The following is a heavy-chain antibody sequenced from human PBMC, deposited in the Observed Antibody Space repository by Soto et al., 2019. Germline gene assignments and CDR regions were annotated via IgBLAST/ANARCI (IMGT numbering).Heavy chain of an antibody. CDR1: GFTFSSCD. CDR3: AKGHGTSWDLDY. J-gene: IGHJ4*02. D-gene: IGHD6-13*01. Sequence: EVQLLESGGGLVQPGGSLRLSCAASGFTFSSCDMSWVRQAPGKGLEWVSTISSSGGSTYYADSVKGRFTISRDNSNNTLYLQMNSLRAEDTAVYYCAKGHGTSWDLDYWGQGTLVTVAS. V-gene: IGHV3-23*01. CDR2: ISSSGGST.